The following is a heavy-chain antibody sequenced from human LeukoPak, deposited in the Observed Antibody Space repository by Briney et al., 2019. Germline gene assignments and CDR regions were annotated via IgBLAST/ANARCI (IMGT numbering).Heavy chain of an antibody. Sequence: PGGSLRLSCAASGFTLSNYAMSWVRQAPGKGLEWVSGISGSGATTYYADSVKGRFTISRDNSKNTLCLQMNSLRAEDTAVYYCAKLIGYTYGCFDYWGPGTLVTVSP. J-gene: IGHJ4*02. CDR1: GFTLSNYA. V-gene: IGHV3-23*01. CDR3: AKLIGYTYGCFDY. D-gene: IGHD5-18*01. CDR2: ISGSGATT.